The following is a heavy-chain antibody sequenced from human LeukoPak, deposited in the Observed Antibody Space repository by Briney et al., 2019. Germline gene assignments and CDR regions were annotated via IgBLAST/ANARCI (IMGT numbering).Heavy chain of an antibody. CDR2: IYPGDSDT. D-gene: IGHD2-2*01. V-gene: IGHV5-51*01. J-gene: IGHJ3*02. CDR1: WCSFTSYW. Sequence: GESLKISWHCSWCSFTSYWIGLVRQMPGKGLEWMGIIYPGDSDTRYSPSFQGQVTISADKSISTAYLHWSSLKASHTAIYYCARFKAGQLLDVFDIWGQGTMVTVSS. CDR3: ARFKAGQLLDVFDI.